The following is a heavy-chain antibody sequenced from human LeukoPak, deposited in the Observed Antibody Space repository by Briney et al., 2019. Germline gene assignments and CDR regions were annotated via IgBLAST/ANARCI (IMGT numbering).Heavy chain of an antibody. D-gene: IGHD3-22*01. J-gene: IGHJ4*02. CDR2: IIPIFGTA. CDR3: ARGEYYYDSSGYYRSDYFDY. V-gene: IGHV1-69*01. Sequence: SVKVSCKASGDTFSSYAISWVRQAPGQGLEWMGGIIPIFGTANYAQKFQGRVTITADESTSTAYMELSSLRSEDTAVYYCARGEYYYDSSGYYRSDYFDYWGQGTLVTVSS. CDR1: GDTFSSYA.